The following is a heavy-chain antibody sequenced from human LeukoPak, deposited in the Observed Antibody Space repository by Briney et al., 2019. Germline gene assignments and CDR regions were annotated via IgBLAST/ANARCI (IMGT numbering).Heavy chain of an antibody. CDR2: IGIGGDR. J-gene: IGHJ4*02. D-gene: IGHD6-19*01. CDR1: GLTFIDYD. Sequence: PRGSLRLSCADSGLTFIDYDIHWVRQVIAKGLECVSAIGIGGDRHYSGSVQGRFTISRENAESSLYLQMNSLRAEDTAVYYCARGGIQVSGIDEFDYWGQGTLVTVSS. V-gene: IGHV3-13*01. CDR3: ARGGIQVSGIDEFDY.